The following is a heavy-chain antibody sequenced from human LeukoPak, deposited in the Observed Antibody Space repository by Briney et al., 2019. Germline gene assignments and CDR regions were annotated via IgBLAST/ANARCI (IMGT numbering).Heavy chain of an antibody. CDR3: ASQYYDFWSGYRGGPYYYYMDV. D-gene: IGHD3-3*01. CDR1: GYTFTGYY. J-gene: IGHJ6*03. CDR2: INPNSVGT. V-gene: IGHV1-2*02. Sequence: GASVKVSCKASGYTFTGYYMHWVRQAPGQGLEWIGWINPNSVGTNYAQKFQGRVTMTRDTSISTAYMELSRLRSDDTAVYYCASQYYDFWSGYRGGPYYYYMDVWGKGTTVTVSS.